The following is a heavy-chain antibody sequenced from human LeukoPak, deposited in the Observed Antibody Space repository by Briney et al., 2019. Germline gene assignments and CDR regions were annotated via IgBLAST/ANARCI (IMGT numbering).Heavy chain of an antibody. D-gene: IGHD2-2*01. CDR3: AKFRVVPAAELDY. V-gene: IGHV3-74*01. J-gene: IGHJ4*02. Sequence: GGSLRLSCAASGFTFSRFWMHWVRQPPGKGLVWVSRIDTGGSTTTYADSVKGRFTISRDNAKNTVYLQINSLRAEDTAVYYCAKFRVVPAAELDYWGQGTLVTVSS. CDR2: IDTGGSTT. CDR1: GFTFSRFW.